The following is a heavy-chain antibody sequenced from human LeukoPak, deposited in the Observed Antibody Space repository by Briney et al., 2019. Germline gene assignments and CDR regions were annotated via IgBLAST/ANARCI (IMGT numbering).Heavy chain of an antibody. D-gene: IGHD6-19*01. CDR1: GGSISSSNW. CDR3: VRTAVAGTDY. J-gene: IGHJ4*02. V-gene: IGHV4-4*02. CDR2: IFHSGST. Sequence: SGTLSLTCAVSGGSISSSNWWSWVRQPPGKGLEWIGEIFHSGSTNYNPSLNSRVTISLDKSKNQFSLKLSSVTAADTAMYYCVRTAVAGTDYWGQGTLVTVSS.